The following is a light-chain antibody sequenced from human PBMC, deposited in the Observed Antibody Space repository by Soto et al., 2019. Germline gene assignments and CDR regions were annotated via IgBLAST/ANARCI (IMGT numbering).Light chain of an antibody. CDR2: EVS. Sequence: QSVLTQPASVSGSPGQSIAISCTGASSDIGGYNYVSWYQQHPGKAPKLMIYEVSNRPSGVSDRFSGSKSGTSASLAITGLQAEDEADYYCQSYDNSLSALVFGTGTKVTVL. CDR3: QSYDNSLSALV. V-gene: IGLV2-14*01. J-gene: IGLJ1*01. CDR1: SSDIGGYNY.